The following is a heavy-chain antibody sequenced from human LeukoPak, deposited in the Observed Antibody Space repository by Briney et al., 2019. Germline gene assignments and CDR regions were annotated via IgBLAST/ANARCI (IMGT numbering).Heavy chain of an antibody. J-gene: IGHJ4*02. Sequence: SETLSLTCTVSGGSISSGDYYWSWIRQPPGKGLEYIGYINFSGSTSYNPSLKGRLTISVVTSKNQFSLKLSSVTAADTAVYYCARAPVGYCSGGTCKRYFDPWGQGTLVTVSS. CDR2: INFSGST. D-gene: IGHD2-15*01. CDR1: GGSISSGDYY. CDR3: ARAPVGYCSGGTCKRYFDP. V-gene: IGHV4-30-4*01.